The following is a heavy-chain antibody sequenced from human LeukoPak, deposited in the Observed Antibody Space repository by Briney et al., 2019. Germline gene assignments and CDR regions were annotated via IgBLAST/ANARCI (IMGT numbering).Heavy chain of an antibody. CDR3: ARDRGGAPFDY. J-gene: IGHJ4*02. Sequence: SETLSLTCAVYGGSFSGYYWSWIRQPPGKGLEWIGEINHSGSTNYNPPLKSRVTMSVDTSKNQFSLKLSSVTAADTAVYYCARDRGGAPFDYWGQGTLVTVSS. V-gene: IGHV4-34*01. CDR1: GGSFSGYY. CDR2: INHSGST. D-gene: IGHD3-16*01.